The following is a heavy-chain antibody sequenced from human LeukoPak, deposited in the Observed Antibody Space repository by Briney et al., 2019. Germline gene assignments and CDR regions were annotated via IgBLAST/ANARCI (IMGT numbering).Heavy chain of an antibody. J-gene: IGHJ6*02. V-gene: IGHV3-30*18. D-gene: IGHD3-10*01. CDR2: ISYVGSNK. Sequence: GGSLRLSCAASGLTFSSYGMHWVRQAPSKGLEWVAVISYVGSNKYYADSVKGRFTISRDNSKTTLYLQMNSLRAEDTAVYYCAKDLINWAPFTEGKYYYGSGSHYYGMDVWGQGTTVTVSS. CDR3: AKDLINWAPFTEGKYYYGSGSHYYGMDV. CDR1: GLTFSSYG.